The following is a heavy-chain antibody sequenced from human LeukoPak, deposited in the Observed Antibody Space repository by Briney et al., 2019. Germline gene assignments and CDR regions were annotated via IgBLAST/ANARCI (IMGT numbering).Heavy chain of an antibody. D-gene: IGHD5-24*01. Sequence: GGSLRLSCAASGFTFSSYSMNWVRQAPGKGLEWVSSISSSSSYIYYADSVKGRFTISRDNAKNSLYLQMNSLGAEDTAVYYCAREGRDGYNYNYWGQGTLVTVSS. CDR1: GFTFSSYS. V-gene: IGHV3-21*01. J-gene: IGHJ4*02. CDR3: AREGRDGYNYNY. CDR2: ISSSSSYI.